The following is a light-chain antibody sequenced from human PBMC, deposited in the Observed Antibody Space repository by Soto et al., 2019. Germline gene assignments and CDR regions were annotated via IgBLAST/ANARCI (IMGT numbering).Light chain of an antibody. CDR1: QSVSSSY. Sequence: EIFFTQSPGTLSFSPGERATPSCRASQSVSSSYLAWYQQKPGQAPRLLIYGASSRATGIPDRFSGSGSGTDFTLTISRLEPEDFAVYYCQQYGSSPSFGGGTKVDIK. CDR3: QQYGSSPS. J-gene: IGKJ4*01. CDR2: GAS. V-gene: IGKV3-20*01.